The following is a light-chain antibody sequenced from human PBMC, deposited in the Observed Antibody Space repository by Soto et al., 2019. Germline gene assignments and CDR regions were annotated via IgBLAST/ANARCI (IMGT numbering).Light chain of an antibody. CDR1: QTISSW. CDR3: QQYNNWPWT. Sequence: DIQMTQSPSTLSGSVGDRVTITGRASQTISSWLAWYQQKPGKAPKLLIYKASTLKSGVPSRFSGSGSGTEFTLTISSLQSEDFAVYYCQQYNNWPWTFGQGTKVDIK. V-gene: IGKV1-5*03. J-gene: IGKJ1*01. CDR2: KAS.